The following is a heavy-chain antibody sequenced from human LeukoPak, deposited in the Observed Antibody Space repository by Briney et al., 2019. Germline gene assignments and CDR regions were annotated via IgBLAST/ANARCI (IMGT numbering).Heavy chain of an antibody. CDR3: ARQWRDGSGSSYFDY. V-gene: IGHV4-34*01. CDR1: GGSFSGYY. CDR2: FYYSGST. Sequence: PSETLSLTCAVYGGSFSGYYWSWIRQPPGKGLEWIGSFYYSGSTYYNPSLKSRVTISVDTSKNQFSLKLTSVTAADAAVYYCARQWRDGSGSSYFDYWGQGTLVTVSS. J-gene: IGHJ4*02. D-gene: IGHD3-10*01.